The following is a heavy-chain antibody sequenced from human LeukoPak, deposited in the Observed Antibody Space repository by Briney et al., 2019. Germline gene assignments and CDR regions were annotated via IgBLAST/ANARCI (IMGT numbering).Heavy chain of an antibody. Sequence: KPGGSLRPSCAASGFTFSSYAMSWVRQAPGKGLEWVGRIKSRADGGTIDYAAPVKGRFTISRDDSKTTLYLQMNSLKTEDTAMYYCTTDRGIAVRPLFDYWGQGTLVTVSS. CDR3: TTDRGIAVRPLFDY. CDR1: GFTFSSYA. V-gene: IGHV3-15*01. D-gene: IGHD6-6*01. CDR2: IKSRADGGTI. J-gene: IGHJ4*02.